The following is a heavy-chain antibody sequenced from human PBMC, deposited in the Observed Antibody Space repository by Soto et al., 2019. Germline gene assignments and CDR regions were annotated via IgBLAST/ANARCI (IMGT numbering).Heavy chain of an antibody. CDR1: GYIFTNYW. Sequence: PGESLKISCNGSGYIFTNYWIGWVRQMPGKGLEWMGIIYPGDSDTRYSPSFQGQVTISADKSISTAYLQWRSLKASDTAMYYCARPVGDNYVPAYWGQGTLVTVSS. V-gene: IGHV5-51*01. J-gene: IGHJ4*02. CDR3: ARPVGDNYVPAY. D-gene: IGHD5-18*01. CDR2: IYPGDSDT.